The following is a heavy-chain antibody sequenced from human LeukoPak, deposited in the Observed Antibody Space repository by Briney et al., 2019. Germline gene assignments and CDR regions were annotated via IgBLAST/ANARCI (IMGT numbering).Heavy chain of an antibody. CDR2: ISGSGGST. J-gene: IGHJ4*02. D-gene: IGHD6-19*01. CDR3: AKMEYSSGWTAFDY. Sequence: GSLRLSCAASGFTFSSYAMSWVRQAPGKGLEWVSAISGSGGSTYYADSVKGRFTISRDNSKKTLYLQMNSLRAEDTAVYYCAKMEYSSGWTAFDYWGQGTLVTVSS. CDR1: GFTFSSYA. V-gene: IGHV3-23*01.